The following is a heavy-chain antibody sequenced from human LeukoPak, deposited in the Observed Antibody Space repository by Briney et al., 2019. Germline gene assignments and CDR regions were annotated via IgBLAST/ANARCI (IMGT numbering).Heavy chain of an antibody. D-gene: IGHD3-10*01. CDR3: ARVYAVDGSGLETFDY. J-gene: IGHJ4*02. V-gene: IGHV4-30-4*01. CDR2: IFYSENT. Sequence: PSETLSLTCTVSGDSVTTAHLYWSWIRQPPGKGLEWIGYIFYSENTSYNPSLQSRATISLDTSKNQVSLELTSVPVADTAVYYCARVYAVDGSGLETFDYWGQGTLVTVSS. CDR1: GDSVTTAHLY.